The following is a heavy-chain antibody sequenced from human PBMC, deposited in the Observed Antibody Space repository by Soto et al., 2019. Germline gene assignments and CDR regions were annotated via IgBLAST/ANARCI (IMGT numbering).Heavy chain of an antibody. CDR3: ATDLATVRRQRYY. D-gene: IGHD4-17*01. CDR1: GYTLTEVD. V-gene: IGHV1-24*01. Sequence: QVQLVQSGAEVKKPGASVKVSCKVYGYTLTEVDMHWVRQAPGKGPEWMGGFDPGESETIYAQKFQGRVAMTEDTXTNTAYMELSSLRSEGTAVYYCATDLATVRRQRYYWGQGTLVTVSS. CDR2: FDPGESET. J-gene: IGHJ4*02.